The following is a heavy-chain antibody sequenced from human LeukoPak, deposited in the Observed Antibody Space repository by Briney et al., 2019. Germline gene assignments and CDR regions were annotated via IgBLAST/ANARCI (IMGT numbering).Heavy chain of an antibody. CDR1: GFSLSTSGMC. J-gene: IGHJ4*02. V-gene: IGHV2-70*11. D-gene: IGHD3-22*01. CDR3: ARICGNHYYDSSGVDY. Sequence: SGPTLVNPTQTLTLTCTFSGFSLSTSGMCVSWIRQPPGKALEWLARIDWDDDKYYSTSLKTRLTISKDTSKNQVVLTMTNMDPVDTATYYCARICGNHYYDSSGVDYWGQGTLVTVSS. CDR2: IDWDDDK.